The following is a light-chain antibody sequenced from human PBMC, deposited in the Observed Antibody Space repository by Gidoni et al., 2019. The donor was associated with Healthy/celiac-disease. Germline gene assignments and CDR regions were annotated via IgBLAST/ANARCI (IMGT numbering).Light chain of an antibody. J-gene: IGKJ2*01. CDR2: WAS. CDR3: QQYYSTPYT. CDR1: QSVLYSSNNKNY. V-gene: IGKV4-1*01. Sequence: DIVMTQAPDSLDVSLGERATINCKSSQSVLYSSNNKNYLAWYQKKPGQPPKLLIYWASTRESGVPDRFRGRRSGTDFPLPISSLQAEDVAVYYCQQYYSTPYTFGQGTKLEIK.